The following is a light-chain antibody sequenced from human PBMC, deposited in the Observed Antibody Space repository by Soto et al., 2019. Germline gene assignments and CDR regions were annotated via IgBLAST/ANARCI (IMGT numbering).Light chain of an antibody. Sequence: QSALTQPASVSGSPGQSITISCTGTSSNISGYNYVSWYQQHPGKAPKLMIYDVNNRPSGVSYRFSGSKSGNTASLTISGLQAEDEADYYCSSYTSSSTLVFGGGTQLTVL. CDR1: SSNISGYNY. J-gene: IGLJ2*01. CDR3: SSYTSSSTLV. CDR2: DVN. V-gene: IGLV2-14*01.